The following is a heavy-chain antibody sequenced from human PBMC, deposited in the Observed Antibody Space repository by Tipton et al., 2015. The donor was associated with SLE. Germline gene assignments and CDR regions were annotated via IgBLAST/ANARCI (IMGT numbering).Heavy chain of an antibody. CDR2: ISYDGSNK. CDR1: GFTFSSYV. CDR3: IRDLAGRMGH. Sequence: SLRLSCAASGFTFSSYVMHWVRQAPGKGLEWVAVISYDGSNKYYADSVKGRFTISRDNSKNTLYLQMNSLRAEDTAVYYCIRDLAGRMGHWGPGTRVTVSS. J-gene: IGHJ1*01. D-gene: IGHD6-19*01. V-gene: IGHV3-30*04.